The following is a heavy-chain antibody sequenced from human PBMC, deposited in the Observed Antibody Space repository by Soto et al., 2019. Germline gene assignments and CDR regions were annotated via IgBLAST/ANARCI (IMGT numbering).Heavy chain of an antibody. J-gene: IGHJ4*02. D-gene: IGHD2-21*02. CDR2: IYYSGST. CDR3: ARNQMAVTTEFDY. CDR1: GGSISSYY. Sequence: SETLSLICTVSGGSISSYYWSWIRQPPGKGLEWIGYIYYSGSTNYNPSLKSRVTISVDTSKNRFSLKLSSVTAADTAVYYCARNQMAVTTEFDYWGQGTLVTVSS. V-gene: IGHV4-59*08.